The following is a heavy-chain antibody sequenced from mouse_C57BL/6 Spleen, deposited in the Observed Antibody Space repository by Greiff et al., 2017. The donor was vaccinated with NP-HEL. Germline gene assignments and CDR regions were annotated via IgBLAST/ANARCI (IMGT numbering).Heavy chain of an antibody. CDR1: GYAFSSYW. D-gene: IGHD1-1*01. J-gene: IGHJ4*01. CDR2: IYPGDGDT. V-gene: IGHV1-80*01. Sequence: QVQLKQSGAELVKPGASVKISCKASGYAFSSYWMNWVKQRPGKGLEWIGQIYPGDGDTNYNGKFKGKATLTADKSSSTAYMQLSSLTSEDSAVYFCARSRYYGSTPEYWGQGTSVTVSS. CDR3: ARSRYYGSTPEY.